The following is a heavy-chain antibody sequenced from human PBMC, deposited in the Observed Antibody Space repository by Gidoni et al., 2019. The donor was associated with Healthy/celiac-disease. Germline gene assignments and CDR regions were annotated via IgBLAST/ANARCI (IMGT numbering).Heavy chain of an antibody. CDR3: AKAELNLLMGTTVTTPDY. D-gene: IGHD4-17*01. V-gene: IGHV3-30*18. CDR2: ISYDGSDK. J-gene: IGHJ4*02. Sequence: QVQLVESGGGVVQPGRSLRLSCAASGFTFSNYGMHWVRQAPGKGLEWVAVISYDGSDKYYADSVKGRFTISRDNSKNTLYLQMNSLRAEDTAVYYCAKAELNLLMGTTVTTPDYWGQGTLVTVSS. CDR1: GFTFSNYG.